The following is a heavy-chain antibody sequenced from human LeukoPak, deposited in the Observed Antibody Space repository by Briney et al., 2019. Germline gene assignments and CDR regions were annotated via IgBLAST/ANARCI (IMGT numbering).Heavy chain of an antibody. Sequence: ASVKVSCKASGYTFTGYYMHWVRQAPGQGLEWMGWINPNSGGTNYAQKFQGRVTMTRDTSISTAYMELSRLRSDDTAVYYCARGGYCSGGSCYRPHFDYWGQGTLVTVSS. CDR1: GYTFTGYY. D-gene: IGHD2-15*01. V-gene: IGHV1-2*02. CDR3: ARGGYCSGGSCYRPHFDY. J-gene: IGHJ4*02. CDR2: INPNSGGT.